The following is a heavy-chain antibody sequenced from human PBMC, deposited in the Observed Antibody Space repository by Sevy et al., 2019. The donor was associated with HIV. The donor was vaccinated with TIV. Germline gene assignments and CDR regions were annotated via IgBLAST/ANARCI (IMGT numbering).Heavy chain of an antibody. CDR1: GGSFSGYY. Sequence: SETLSLTCVVYGGSFSGYYWSWIRQPPGKGLEWIGEINHSGSTNYNPPLKRRVTISADTSKNQFSLKLSSVTAADTAVYYCATRRGHLSFDYWGQGTLVTVSS. CDR3: ATRRGHLSFDY. CDR2: INHSGST. V-gene: IGHV4-34*01. J-gene: IGHJ4*02.